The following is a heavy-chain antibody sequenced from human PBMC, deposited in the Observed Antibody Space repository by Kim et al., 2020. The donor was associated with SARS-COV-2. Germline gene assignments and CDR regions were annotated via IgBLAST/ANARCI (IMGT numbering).Heavy chain of an antibody. CDR3: SKATGWFPF. D-gene: IGHD6-19*01. V-gene: IGHV4-59*01. Sequence: GSTNYNPSLKSRVTISVDTSKNQFSLKLSSVTAADTAVYYCSKATGWFPFWGQGTLVTVSS. J-gene: IGHJ4*02. CDR2: GST.